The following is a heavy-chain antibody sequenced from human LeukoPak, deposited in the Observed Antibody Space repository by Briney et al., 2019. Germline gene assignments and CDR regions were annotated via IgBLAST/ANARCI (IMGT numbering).Heavy chain of an antibody. D-gene: IGHD6-19*01. CDR3: ARGADSSGWYWFDP. J-gene: IGHJ5*02. V-gene: IGHV1-69*04. CDR1: GGTFSSYA. Sequence: SVKVSCKASGGTFSSYAISWVRQAPGQGLEWMGRIIPTLGIANYAQKFQGRVTITADKSTSTTYMELSSLRSEDTAVYYCARGADSSGWYWFDPWGQGTLVTVSS. CDR2: IIPTLGIA.